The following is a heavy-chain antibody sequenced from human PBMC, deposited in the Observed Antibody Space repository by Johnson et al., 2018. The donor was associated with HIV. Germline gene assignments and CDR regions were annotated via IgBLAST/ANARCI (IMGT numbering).Heavy chain of an antibody. CDR2: IKQDGSET. D-gene: IGHD1-26*01. J-gene: IGHJ3*02. Sequence: EQLVESGGGLVQPGGSLRLSCAASGFTFITYWMSWVRQAPGKGLEWVANIKQDGSETYYVGSVKGRFTISRDNAKNSLYLQMNSRRAEDTAVYYCAKGMWGHDAFDIWGQGTMVTVSS. CDR1: GFTFITYW. V-gene: IGHV3-7*01. CDR3: AKGMWGHDAFDI.